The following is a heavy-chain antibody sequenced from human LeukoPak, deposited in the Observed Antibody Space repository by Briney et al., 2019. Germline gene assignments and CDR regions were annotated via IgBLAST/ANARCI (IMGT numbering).Heavy chain of an antibody. CDR1: GGSISSYY. CDR2: IYYSGST. V-gene: IGHV4-59*08. J-gene: IGHJ4*02. Sequence: SETLSLTCTVSGGSISSYYWSWIRQTPGKGLEWIGYIYYSGSTNYNPSLKSRITISVDTSKNQSSPKLSSVTAADTAVYYCARRRDYFDYWGQGTLVTVSS. CDR3: ARRRDYFDY.